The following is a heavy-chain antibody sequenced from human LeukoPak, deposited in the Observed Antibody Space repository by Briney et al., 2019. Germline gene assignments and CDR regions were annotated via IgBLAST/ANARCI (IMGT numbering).Heavy chain of an antibody. CDR3: ARHNVVYYGSGAHFDY. V-gene: IGHV4-59*08. Sequence: PSETLSLTCTVSGGSISSYYWSWIRQPPGKGLEWIGYIYYSGSTNYNPSLKSRVTISVDTSKNKFSLTLSSVTAADAAVYHCARHNVVYYGSGAHFDYWGQGTLVTVSS. J-gene: IGHJ4*02. D-gene: IGHD3-10*01. CDR1: GGSISSYY. CDR2: IYYSGST.